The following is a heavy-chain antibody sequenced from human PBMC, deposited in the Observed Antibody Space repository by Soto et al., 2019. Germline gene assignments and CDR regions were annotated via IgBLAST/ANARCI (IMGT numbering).Heavy chain of an antibody. V-gene: IGHV3-7*01. CDR3: ARAGGTTVTGLWHFDS. Sequence: EVQLVESGGGLVQPGGSLRLSCAASGFTFTNSWMAWVRQAPGKGLEWVANIKEDGSETYYVDSLRGRFAISRDNAKSSLFLQMTGLRAEDTAVYYCARAGGTTVTGLWHFDSWGQGTLVTVSS. J-gene: IGHJ4*02. D-gene: IGHD4-17*01. CDR2: IKEDGSET. CDR1: GFTFTNSW.